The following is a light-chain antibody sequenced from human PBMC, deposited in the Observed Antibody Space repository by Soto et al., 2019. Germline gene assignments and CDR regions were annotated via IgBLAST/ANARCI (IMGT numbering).Light chain of an antibody. J-gene: IGKJ3*01. CDR1: QSVSSSY. V-gene: IGKV3-20*01. CDR3: QHYGTSAL. Sequence: SLSPGERATLSCRASQSVSSSYLAWYQQKPGQAPRLLIYDASRATGIPDRFSGSGSGTDFTLTITRLEPEDFAVYYCQHYGTSALFGPGTKVDI. CDR2: DAS.